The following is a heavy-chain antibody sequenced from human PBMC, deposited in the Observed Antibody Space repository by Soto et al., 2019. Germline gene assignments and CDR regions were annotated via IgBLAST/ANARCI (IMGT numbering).Heavy chain of an antibody. CDR3: ARQETLHGDYIY. D-gene: IGHD4-17*01. CDR1: GGSISSGGYY. J-gene: IGHJ4*02. CDR2: INHSGST. V-gene: IGHV4-39*01. Sequence: ASETLSLTCTVSGGSISSGGYYWSWIRQHPGKGLEWIGEINHSGSTNYNPSLKSRVTISVDTSKNQFSLRLSSVTAADTAVFYWARQETLHGDYIYGGRETLVTFSS.